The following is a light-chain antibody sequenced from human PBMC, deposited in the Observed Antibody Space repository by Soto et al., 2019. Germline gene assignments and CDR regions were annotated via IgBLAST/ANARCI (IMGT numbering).Light chain of an antibody. V-gene: IGLV1-47*02. J-gene: IGLJ2*01. Sequence: QLVLTQPPSASGTPGQKVFISCSGSSSNIGGTNYAYWYQQLPGAAPKLLMHSNNLRPSGVPERISGSKFGTAASLAISGLRSEDEAVYYCASWDDRLGAVIFGGGTKL. CDR1: SSNIGGTNY. CDR2: SNN. CDR3: ASWDDRLGAVI.